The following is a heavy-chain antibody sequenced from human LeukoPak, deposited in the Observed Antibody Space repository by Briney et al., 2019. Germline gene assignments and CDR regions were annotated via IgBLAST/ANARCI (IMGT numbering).Heavy chain of an antibody. J-gene: IGHJ4*02. V-gene: IGHV4-61*02. CDR3: ARERSRGLRDY. D-gene: IGHD1-26*01. CDR1: GGSISSGSYY. CDR2: IYTSGST. Sequence: SQTLSLTCTVSGGSISSGSYYWSWIRQPAWKGLEWIGRIYTSGSTNYNPSLKSRVTISVDTSKNQFSLKLSSVTAADTAVYYCARERSRGLRDYWGQGTLVTVSS.